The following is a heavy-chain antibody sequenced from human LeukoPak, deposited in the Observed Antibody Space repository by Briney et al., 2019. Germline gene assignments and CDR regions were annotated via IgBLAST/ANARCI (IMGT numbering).Heavy chain of an antibody. Sequence: PGGSLRLSCTASGFTFNNYAMTGVRQAPGKVLEGVSAITGSGASTNYADSLKGRFTISRDNSKNPLYLQLNSLRAEDTAVYYCAKDGDTSYYDSSCFDYWGQRTLVTVSS. CDR2: ITGSGAST. CDR3: AKDGDTSYYDSSCFDY. D-gene: IGHD3-22*01. J-gene: IGHJ4*02. CDR1: GFTFNNYA. V-gene: IGHV3-23*01.